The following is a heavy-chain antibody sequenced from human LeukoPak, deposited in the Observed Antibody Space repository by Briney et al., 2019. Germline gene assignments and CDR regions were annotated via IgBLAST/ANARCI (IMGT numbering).Heavy chain of an antibody. J-gene: IGHJ4*02. CDR3: STLTSRGLSDS. D-gene: IGHD1-20*01. V-gene: IGHV3-15*07. CDR2: IKSKADGETI. CDR1: GFTFSSYA. Sequence: PGGSLRLSCAASGFTFSSYAKHWVRQAPGKGLEWVGRIKSKADGETIDYAAPVKGRFTFSRDDSKNMLYLQMNSLKSEDTAVYYCSTLTSRGLSDSWGQGTLVTVSS.